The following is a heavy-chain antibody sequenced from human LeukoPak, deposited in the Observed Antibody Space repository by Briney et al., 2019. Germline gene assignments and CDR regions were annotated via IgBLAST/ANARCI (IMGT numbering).Heavy chain of an antibody. J-gene: IGHJ4*02. V-gene: IGHV3-30*02. CDR1: GFTFSSYG. CDR2: IRYDGSNK. Sequence: GGSLRLSCAASGFTFSSYGMHWVRQAPGKGLEWVAFIRYDGSNKYYADSVKGRFTISRDNSKNTLYLQMNSLRAEDTAVYYCAKTRGRYCSGGSCLFLDYWGQGTLVTVSS. CDR3: AKTRGRYCSGGSCLFLDY. D-gene: IGHD2-15*01.